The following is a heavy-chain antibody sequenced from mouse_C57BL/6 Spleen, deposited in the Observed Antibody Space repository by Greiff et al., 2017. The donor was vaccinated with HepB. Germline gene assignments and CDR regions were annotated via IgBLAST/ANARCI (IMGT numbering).Heavy chain of an antibody. Sequence: QVQLQQSGAELVKPGASVKLSCKASGYTFTSYWMHWVKQRPGRGLEWIGRIDPNSGGTKYNEKFKSKATLTVDKPSSTAYMQLSSLTSEDSAVYYCARCEGYDYDRGGYAMDYWGQGTSVTVSS. J-gene: IGHJ4*01. V-gene: IGHV1-72*01. CDR1: GYTFTSYW. D-gene: IGHD2-4*01. CDR2: IDPNSGGT. CDR3: ARCEGYDYDRGGYAMDY.